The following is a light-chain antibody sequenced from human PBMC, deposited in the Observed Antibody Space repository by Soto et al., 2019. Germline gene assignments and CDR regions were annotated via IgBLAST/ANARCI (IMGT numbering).Light chain of an antibody. CDR1: QSISSN. J-gene: IGKJ4*01. Sequence: EIVMTQSPATLSVSPGERATLSCRASQSISSNLAWYQQKPGQDPRLLMFRTSSRATGFPARFSGSGSGTEFNLTISSLESEDFGVYYCQQYNNWPPATFGGGTKVEIK. V-gene: IGKV3-15*01. CDR3: QQYNNWPPAT. CDR2: RTS.